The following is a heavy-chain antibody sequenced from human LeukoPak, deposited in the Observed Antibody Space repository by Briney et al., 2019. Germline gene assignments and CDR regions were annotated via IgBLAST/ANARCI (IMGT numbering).Heavy chain of an antibody. V-gene: IGHV4-34*01. CDR2: INHSGST. J-gene: IGHJ6*03. D-gene: IGHD5-18*01. Sequence: GSLRLSCAVYGGSFSGYYWSWIRQPPGKGLEWIGEINHSGSTNYNPSLKSRVTISVDTSKNQFSLKLSSVTAADTAVYYCARTTEGGYTYDYFYYYYMDVWGKGTTVTISS. CDR3: ARTTEGGYTYDYFYYYYMDV. CDR1: GGSFSGYY.